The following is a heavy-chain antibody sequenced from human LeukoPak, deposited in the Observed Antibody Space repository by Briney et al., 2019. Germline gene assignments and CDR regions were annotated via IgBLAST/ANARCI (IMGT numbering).Heavy chain of an antibody. J-gene: IGHJ3*02. Sequence: ASVKVSCKVSGYTLTELSMHWVRQAPGKGLEWVGGFDPEDGETIYAQKFQGRVTMTEDTSTDTAYMELSSLRSEDTAVYYCATEYSSGWYGDAFDIWGQGTMVTVSS. V-gene: IGHV1-24*01. CDR3: ATEYSSGWYGDAFDI. CDR2: FDPEDGET. D-gene: IGHD6-19*01. CDR1: GYTLTELS.